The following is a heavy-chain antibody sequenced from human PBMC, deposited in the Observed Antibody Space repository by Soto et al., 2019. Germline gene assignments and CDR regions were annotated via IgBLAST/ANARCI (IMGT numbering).Heavy chain of an antibody. V-gene: IGHV1-69*06. Sequence: SVKVSCKASGGTFSSYAISWVRQAPGQGLEWMGGIIPIFGTANYAQKFQGRVTITADKSTSTAYMELSSLRSEDTAVYYCARDFGYYDSSGYPPAYYGMDVWGQGTTVTVSS. CDR2: IIPIFGTA. CDR3: ARDFGYYDSSGYPPAYYGMDV. D-gene: IGHD3-22*01. CDR1: GGTFSSYA. J-gene: IGHJ6*02.